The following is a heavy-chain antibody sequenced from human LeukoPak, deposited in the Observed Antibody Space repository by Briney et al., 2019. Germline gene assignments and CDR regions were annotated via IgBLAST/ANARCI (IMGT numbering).Heavy chain of an antibody. CDR3: ARAYRLTSPRGFDP. V-gene: IGHV4-59*02. CDR2: IFYTGDT. CDR1: GGFVSGYY. Sequence: PSETLSLTCTVSGGFVSGYYWNWIRQSPGKGLEWIGYIFYTGDTDYNPSLRSRVTMSVDRSNNRFSLQLASVTTADSAFYYCARAYRLTSPRGFDPWGPGILVTVSS. J-gene: IGHJ5*02. D-gene: IGHD3-16*02.